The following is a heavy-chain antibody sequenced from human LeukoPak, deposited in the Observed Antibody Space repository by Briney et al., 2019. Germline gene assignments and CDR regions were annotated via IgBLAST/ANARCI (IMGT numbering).Heavy chain of an antibody. Sequence: SETLSLTSAVSGGSITRSLWTCTRQSPGKGLEWIGYIHYTGSTNYNPSLKSRVTMLIDTSKNQFSLKLSSVTAADTAVYYCGGRRYCAGDCCCDPWGQGTLVTVSS. CDR1: GGSITRSL. CDR2: IHYTGST. J-gene: IGHJ5*02. D-gene: IGHD2-21*02. V-gene: IGHV4-59*01. CDR3: GGRRYCAGDCCCDP.